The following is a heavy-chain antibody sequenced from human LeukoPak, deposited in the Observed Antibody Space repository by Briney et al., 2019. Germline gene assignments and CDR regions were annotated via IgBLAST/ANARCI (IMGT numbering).Heavy chain of an antibody. CDR1: GYTSTSYW. J-gene: IGHJ3*01. D-gene: IGHD3-10*01. CDR2: SYPGDSDS. Sequence: GESLKISCKASGYTSTSYWIGWVRQMPGKGLEWMGMSYPGDSDSRFSPSFEGQVTFSVDKSTNTAYLRWNSLKASDTAMYFCARPQRREVRVRDGFYVWGQGRMVIVSS. V-gene: IGHV5-51*01. CDR3: ARPQRREVRVRDGFYV.